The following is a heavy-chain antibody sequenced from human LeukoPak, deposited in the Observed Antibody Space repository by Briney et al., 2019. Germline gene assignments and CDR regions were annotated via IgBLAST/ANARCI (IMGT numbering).Heavy chain of an antibody. CDR2: IKEDGSEK. CDR3: ARVGKDCSSTSCYHFDY. D-gene: IGHD2-2*01. V-gene: IGHV3-7*01. CDR1: GFTFSGYW. Sequence: GGSLRLSCAASGFTFSGYWMSWVRQAPGKGLEWVANIKEDGSEKYYVDSVKGRFTISGDNAKNSLYLQMNSLRAEDTAVYYCARVGKDCSSTSCYHFDYWGQGTLVTVSS. J-gene: IGHJ4*02.